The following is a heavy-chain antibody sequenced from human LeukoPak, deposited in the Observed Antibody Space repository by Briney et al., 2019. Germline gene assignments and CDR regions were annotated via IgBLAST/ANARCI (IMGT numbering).Heavy chain of an antibody. CDR2: IYTSGST. CDR1: GGSISSYY. Sequence: NPSETLSLTCTVSGGSISSYYWSWIRQPDGKGLEWIGRIYTSGSTNYNPSLKSRVTMSVDTSKNQFSLKLSSVTAADTAVYYCAREASRGNYYYYYMDVWGKGTTVTVSS. J-gene: IGHJ6*03. V-gene: IGHV4-4*07. CDR3: AREASRGNYYYYYMDV.